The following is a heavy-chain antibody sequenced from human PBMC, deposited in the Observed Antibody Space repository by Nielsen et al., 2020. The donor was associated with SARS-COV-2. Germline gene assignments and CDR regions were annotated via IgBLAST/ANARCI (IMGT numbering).Heavy chain of an antibody. CDR2: IYSGGST. D-gene: IGHD3-9*01. J-gene: IGHJ4*02. Sequence: EGSLRLSCAASGFTVSSNYMSWVRQAPGKGLEWVSVIYSGGSTYYADSVKGRFTISRHNSKNTLYLQMNSLRAEDTAVYYCARLRYFDWYYFDYWGQGTLVTVSS. CDR1: GFTVSSNY. CDR3: ARLRYFDWYYFDY. V-gene: IGHV3-53*04.